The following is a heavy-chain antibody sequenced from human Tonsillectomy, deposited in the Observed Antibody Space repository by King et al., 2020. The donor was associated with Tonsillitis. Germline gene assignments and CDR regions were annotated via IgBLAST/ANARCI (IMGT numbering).Heavy chain of an antibody. J-gene: IGHJ3*02. CDR1: GFTFSKCV. CDR2: IWNDASKK. D-gene: IGHD6-19*01. V-gene: IGHV3-33*01. Sequence: QVQLVESGGGVVQPGGSLGLSCEASGFTFSKCVMHWVRQAPGKGLEWVALIWNDASKKFYADSLMGRFTVSRDNSKNILYLQMNGLRAEDTAVYYCAREENGGWAFDIWGQGTMVTVSS. CDR3: AREENGGWAFDI.